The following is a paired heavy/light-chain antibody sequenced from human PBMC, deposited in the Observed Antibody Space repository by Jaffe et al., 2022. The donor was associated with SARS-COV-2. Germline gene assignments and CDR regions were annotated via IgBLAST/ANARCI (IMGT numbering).Heavy chain of an antibody. CDR3: ARDSSYYDFWSGYSCCYGMDV. J-gene: IGHJ6*02. CDR2: IWYDGSNK. CDR1: GFTFSSYG. D-gene: IGHD3-3*01. Sequence: QVQLVESGGGVVQPGRSLRLSCAASGFTFSSYGMHWVRQAPGKGLEWVAVIWYDGSNKYYADSVKGRFTISRDNSKNTLYLQMNSLRAEDTAVYYCARDSSYYDFWSGYSCCYGMDVWGQGTTVTVSS. V-gene: IGHV3-33*01.
Light chain of an antibody. Sequence: SYELTQPPSVSVSPGQTARITCSGDALPKKYPYWYQQKSGQAPVLVIYEDSKRPSGIPERFSGSSSGTMATLTISGAQVEDEADYYCYSTDSSGNHRGVFGGGTKLTVL. J-gene: IGLJ2*01. CDR2: EDS. V-gene: IGLV3-10*01. CDR3: YSTDSSGNHRGV. CDR1: ALPKKY.